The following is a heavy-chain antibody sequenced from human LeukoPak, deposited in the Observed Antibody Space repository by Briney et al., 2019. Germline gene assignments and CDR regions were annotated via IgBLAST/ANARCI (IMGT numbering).Heavy chain of an antibody. CDR1: GFTFSSYS. Sequence: GGSLRLSCAASGFTFSSYSMNWVRQAPGKGLEWVSSISSSSYIYYADSVKGRFTISRDNAKNSLYLQMNSLRAEDTALYYCAKGPYSSSWYSYYYYYMDVWGKGTTVTISS. J-gene: IGHJ6*03. CDR3: AKGPYSSSWYSYYYYYMDV. CDR2: ISSSSYI. D-gene: IGHD6-13*01. V-gene: IGHV3-21*04.